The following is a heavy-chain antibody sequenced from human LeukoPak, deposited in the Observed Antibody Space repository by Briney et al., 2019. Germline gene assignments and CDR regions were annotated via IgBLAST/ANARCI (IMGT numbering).Heavy chain of an antibody. Sequence: GGSLRLSCAASGFTFSSYSMNWVRQAPGKGLEWVSSISSSSSYIYYADSVKGRFTISRDNAKNSLYLQMNSLRAEDTAVYYCARMYSSSPQFDYWGQGTLVTVSP. D-gene: IGHD6-6*01. V-gene: IGHV3-21*01. CDR2: ISSSSSYI. J-gene: IGHJ4*02. CDR1: GFTFSSYS. CDR3: ARMYSSSPQFDY.